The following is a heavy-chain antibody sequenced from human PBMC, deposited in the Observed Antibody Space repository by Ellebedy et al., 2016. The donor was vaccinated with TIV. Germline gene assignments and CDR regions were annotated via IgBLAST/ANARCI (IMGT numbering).Heavy chain of an antibody. J-gene: IGHJ6*04. V-gene: IGHV3-53*01. CDR2: IYGGGTT. CDR1: GFTVSSNY. D-gene: IGHD6-19*01. CDR3: ARARGWYGSDGMDV. Sequence: PGGSLRLSCAASGFTVSSNYMSWVRRAPGQGLGWVSVIYGGGTTDYAEHVEGRFTISRDNSKNTVYLQMNSLRAEDTAVYYCARARGWYGSDGMDVWGEGTTVTVSS.